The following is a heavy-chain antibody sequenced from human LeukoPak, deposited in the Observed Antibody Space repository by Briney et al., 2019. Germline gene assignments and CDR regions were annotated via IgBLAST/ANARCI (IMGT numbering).Heavy chain of an antibody. CDR3: ANVPGDY. D-gene: IGHD6-6*01. J-gene: IGHJ4*02. Sequence: GGSLRLSCVASGVTFCNYWMVWVRQAPGKGLEWVANIKEDGSEKNYVDSVKGRFTISRDNAKNSLYLQMNSLRAEDTAVYYCANVPGDYWGQGTLVTVSS. V-gene: IGHV3-7*02. CDR1: GVTFCNYW. CDR2: IKEDGSEK.